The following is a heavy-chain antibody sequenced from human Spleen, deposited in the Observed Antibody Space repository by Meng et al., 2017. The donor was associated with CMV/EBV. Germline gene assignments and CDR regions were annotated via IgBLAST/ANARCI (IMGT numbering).Heavy chain of an antibody. V-gene: IGHV3-21*01. Sequence: GGSLRLSCAASGFTFSRHTMNWVRQAPGKGLEWISSISSSSSYIYYADLVRGRFTISRDNAKNSLYLQMNSLRAEDTAVYYCARALGFCTNNICRPKPDFDYWGQGTLVTVSS. J-gene: IGHJ4*02. CDR1: GFTFSRHT. CDR2: ISSSSSYI. CDR3: ARALGFCTNNICRPKPDFDY. D-gene: IGHD2-8*01.